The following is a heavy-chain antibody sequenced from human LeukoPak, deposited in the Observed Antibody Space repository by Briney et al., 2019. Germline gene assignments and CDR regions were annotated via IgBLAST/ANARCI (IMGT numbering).Heavy chain of an antibody. V-gene: IGHV4-39*07. J-gene: IGHJ4*02. Sequence: SETLSLTCTVSGGSISSDSYYWGWIRQPPGKGLEWIGSIYYSGSTYYNPSLKSRITVSLDTSKNQLSLKLSSVTAADTAVYYCARDKTFEVVNFFDYWGQGTLVTVSS. CDR1: GGSISSDSYY. CDR3: ARDKTFEVVNFFDY. D-gene: IGHD3-3*01. CDR2: IYYSGST.